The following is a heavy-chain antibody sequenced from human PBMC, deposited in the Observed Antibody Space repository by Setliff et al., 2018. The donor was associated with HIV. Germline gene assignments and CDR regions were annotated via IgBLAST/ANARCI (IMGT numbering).Heavy chain of an antibody. CDR2: IYHSGSF. J-gene: IGHJ4*02. CDR1: SGSISSTNW. Sequence: PSETLSLTCNVSSGSISSTNWWSWVRQPPGKGLEWIGEIYHSGSFNYNPSLKSRVTISLDNSINQFSLNLTSVTAADTAVYFCARGTHCGGDCTNYFDSWGQGILVTSPQ. CDR3: ARGTHCGGDCTNYFDS. D-gene: IGHD2-21*01. V-gene: IGHV4-4*02.